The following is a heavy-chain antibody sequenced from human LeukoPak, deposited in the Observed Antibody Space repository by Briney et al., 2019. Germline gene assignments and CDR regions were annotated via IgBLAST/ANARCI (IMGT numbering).Heavy chain of an antibody. CDR3: ASHQYYGDYDGYYYYYMDV. V-gene: IGHV4-4*07. CDR2: IYTSGST. Sequence: SETLSLTCTVSGGSISSYYWSWIRQPAGKGLEWIGRIYTSGSTNYNPSPKSRVTMSVDTSKNQFSLKLSSVTAADTAVYYCASHQYYGDYDGYYYYYMDVWGKGTTVTVSS. J-gene: IGHJ6*03. CDR1: GGSISSYY. D-gene: IGHD4-17*01.